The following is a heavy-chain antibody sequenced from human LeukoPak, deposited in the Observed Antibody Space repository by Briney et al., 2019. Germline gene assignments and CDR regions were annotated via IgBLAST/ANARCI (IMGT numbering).Heavy chain of an antibody. J-gene: IGHJ4*02. D-gene: IGHD3-10*01. V-gene: IGHV4-59*01. Sequence: SETLSLTCTVSGGSMSYYYWSWLRQPPGKRLEWIGYIYSTGSTNYNPSLRSRVTISVDTSKNQFSLKPSSVTAADTAVYYCARYMVRGGFYFDYWGQGSLVTVSS. CDR3: ARYMVRGGFYFDY. CDR2: IYSTGST. CDR1: GGSMSYYY.